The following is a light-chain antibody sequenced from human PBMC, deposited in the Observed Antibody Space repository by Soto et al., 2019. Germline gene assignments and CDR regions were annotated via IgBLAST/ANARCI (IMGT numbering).Light chain of an antibody. Sequence: EFVLTQSPGTLSLCPGERATLSFRASQSLANSFIAWYQQKPGQAPRLLIYDTSSRASGIPDRFSGSGSGTDFTLTISRLETEDFAVFYCQQYGTSEIIFGQGTLLEIK. CDR2: DTS. CDR1: QSLANSF. J-gene: IGKJ5*01. CDR3: QQYGTSEII. V-gene: IGKV3-20*01.